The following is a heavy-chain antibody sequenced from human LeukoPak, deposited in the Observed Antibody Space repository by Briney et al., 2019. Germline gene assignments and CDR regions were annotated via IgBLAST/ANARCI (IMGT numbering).Heavy chain of an antibody. V-gene: IGHV3-9*01. CDR1: GFPLSNEA. CDR2: ISWNSSSI. J-gene: IGHJ4*02. CDR3: AKDPTYYYDSSGYFDY. Sequence: LTLACEAYGFPLSNEARAWCRQSQEKDQEWVSGISWNSSSIGYADSVKGRFTISRDNAKHSLYLQMNSLRAEDTALYYCAKDPTYYYDSSGYFDYWGQGTLVTVSS. D-gene: IGHD3-22*01.